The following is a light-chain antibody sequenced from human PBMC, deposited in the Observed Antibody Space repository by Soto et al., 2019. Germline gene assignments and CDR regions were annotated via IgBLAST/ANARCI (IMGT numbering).Light chain of an antibody. CDR3: SSFTNKITSYA. CDR2: EVS. V-gene: IGLV2-14*01. Sequence: QSVLTQPASVSGSPGQSITISCTGTSSDVGGYNYVSWFQHHPGKAPKLIIYEVSYRPSGVSNRFSGSKSGDTASLTISGLQAEDEADYYCSSFTNKITSYAFGQATKVTV. CDR1: SSDVGGYNY. J-gene: IGLJ1*01.